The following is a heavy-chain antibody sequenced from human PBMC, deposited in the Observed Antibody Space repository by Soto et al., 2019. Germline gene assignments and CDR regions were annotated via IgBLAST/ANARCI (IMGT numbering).Heavy chain of an antibody. CDR2: IIPIFHKA. CDR3: ARDPNSNYGENWFDP. V-gene: IGHV1-69*01. Sequence: QVQLVQSGAEVKKPGSSVKVSCKASGDTFSRYAISWVRQAPGQGLEWMGGIIPIFHKAKYAQKFQGRVTITADESTSTAHMELSSLRSEDTAVYYCARDPNSNYGENWFDPWGQGTLVTVSS. J-gene: IGHJ5*02. CDR1: GDTFSRYA. D-gene: IGHD1-7*01.